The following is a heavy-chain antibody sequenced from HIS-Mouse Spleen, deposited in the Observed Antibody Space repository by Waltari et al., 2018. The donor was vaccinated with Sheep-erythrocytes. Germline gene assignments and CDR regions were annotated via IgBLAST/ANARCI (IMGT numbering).Heavy chain of an antibody. V-gene: IGHV3-53*01. J-gene: IGHJ6*02. CDR3: ARDKVRAYYYGSGSPRRYGIDV. Sequence: EVQLVESGGGLIQPGGSRRGACAASGFTVSSNYMSWVRQAPGKGLEWVSVIYSGGSTSYAASVKGRVTISRENSMNTLYLQMNSLRAEDTAVYYCARDKVRAYYYGSGSPRRYGIDVWGQGTTVTVSS. CDR2: IYSGGST. CDR1: GFTVSSNY. D-gene: IGHD3-10*01.